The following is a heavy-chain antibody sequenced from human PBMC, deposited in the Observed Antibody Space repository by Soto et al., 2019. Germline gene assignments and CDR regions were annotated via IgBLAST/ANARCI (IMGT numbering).Heavy chain of an antibody. V-gene: IGHV3-30*18. D-gene: IGHD5-12*01. J-gene: IGHJ4*02. Sequence: PRWSLRLSSASSGFTFGSYGMHWVRQAPGKGLEWVAVISYDGSNKYYADSVKGRFTISRDNSKNTLYLQMNSLRAEDTAVYYCAKDTPEMATILDYWGQGTLVTVSS. CDR1: GFTFGSYG. CDR2: ISYDGSNK. CDR3: AKDTPEMATILDY.